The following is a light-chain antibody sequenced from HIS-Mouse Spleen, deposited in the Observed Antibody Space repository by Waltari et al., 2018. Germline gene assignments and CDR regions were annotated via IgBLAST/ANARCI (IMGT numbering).Light chain of an antibody. J-gene: IGKJ1*01. V-gene: IGKV1-5*03. CDR2: KAS. Sequence: DIQMTQSPSTLSASVGDRVTITCQASQSISSWLAWDQQKPAKAPKRLIYKASSLESGVTSRFSGSGYGTEFNLTISSLKPDDFATYYCKQYNSYSKFGQGTKVEIK. CDR1: QSISSW. CDR3: KQYNSYSK.